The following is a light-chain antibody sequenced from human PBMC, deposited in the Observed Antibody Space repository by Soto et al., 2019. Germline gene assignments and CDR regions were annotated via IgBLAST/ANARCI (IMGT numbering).Light chain of an antibody. Sequence: DIQMTQSPSSLSASIGDRVSFTCPASRDISKFLNWYQNKPGQDPSILIYDASKSHFGVPSRFSGSGSGTDFNFTISRLQTEDNATYYCQQYENRPYTFGPGTKVDIK. V-gene: IGKV1-33*01. J-gene: IGKJ3*01. CDR2: DAS. CDR3: QQYENRPYT. CDR1: RDISKF.